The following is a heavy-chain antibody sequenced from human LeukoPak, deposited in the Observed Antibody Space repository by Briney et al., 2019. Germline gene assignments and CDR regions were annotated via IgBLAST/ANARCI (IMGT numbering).Heavy chain of an antibody. D-gene: IGHD3-3*02. J-gene: IGHJ4*02. V-gene: IGHV4-59*08. Sequence: PSEILSLTCTVSGGSISNYYWSWIRQPPGKGLEWVAYINYSGNTNYNLSLKSRVTISVDTSKNQFSLKLSSVAAAVTAVYYCARLNVISSIPLHHFDHWGRGTLVTVSS. CDR3: ARLNVISSIPLHHFDH. CDR2: INYSGNT. CDR1: GGSISNYY.